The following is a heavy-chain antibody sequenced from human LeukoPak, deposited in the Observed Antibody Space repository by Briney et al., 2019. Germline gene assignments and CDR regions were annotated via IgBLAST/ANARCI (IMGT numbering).Heavy chain of an antibody. CDR1: GGSFSGYY. CDR2: ISHSGST. V-gene: IGHV4-34*01. J-gene: IGHJ4*02. CDR3: ERRVMRGRPSSSGWYYFDY. D-gene: IGHD6-19*01. Sequence: TSETLSLTCAASGGSFSGYYWTWTRQPPGKGLEWIGGISHSGSTNDNQSLKSRVTMSVDTSKNHFSLQLSSVTAADAAVYYCERRVMRGRPSSSGWYYFDYWGRGTLVTVSS.